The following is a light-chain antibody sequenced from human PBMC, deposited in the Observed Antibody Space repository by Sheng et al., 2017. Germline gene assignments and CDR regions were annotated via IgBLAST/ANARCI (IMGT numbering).Light chain of an antibody. J-gene: IGKJ4*01. CDR2: AAT. CDR3: QQSFRTPLT. CDR1: QSISNY. Sequence: DIQLTQSPSFLSASVGDRVTITCRASQSISNYLIWYQQKPGNAPNLLIYAATSLHAGVPSRFSGSGSGTDFTLTITSLQPEDFATYFCQQSFRTPLTFGGGTKVEIK. V-gene: IGKV1-39*01.